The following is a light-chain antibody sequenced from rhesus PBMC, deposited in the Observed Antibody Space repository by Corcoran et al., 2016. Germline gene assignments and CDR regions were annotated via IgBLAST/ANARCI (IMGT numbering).Light chain of an antibody. CDR2: KAS. CDR3: QHNHGFPYS. Sequence: DIQLTQSPSSLFASVGDRVTITCRASEDINKKLNWYQQKPGKAPQLLIYKASKLQSGVPSRFSGSGSGTDYTFPISGLRSEIVSTCYCQHNHGFPYSFGQGAKVEI. V-gene: IGKV1-74*01. CDR1: EDINKK. J-gene: IGKJ2*01.